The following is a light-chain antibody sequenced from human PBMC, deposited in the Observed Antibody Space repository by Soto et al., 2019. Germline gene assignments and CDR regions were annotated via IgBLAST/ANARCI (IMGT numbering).Light chain of an antibody. CDR3: QQYNNWPPYT. Sequence: EIVMTQSPATLSVSPGERATISCRASQSVSSNLAWYQQKPGQAPRLLIYGASTRATGIPARFSGSGSGTEFTLLISSLQSEDYAVYYCQQYNNWPPYTFGQGTKLEIK. CDR2: GAS. CDR1: QSVSSN. V-gene: IGKV3-15*01. J-gene: IGKJ2*01.